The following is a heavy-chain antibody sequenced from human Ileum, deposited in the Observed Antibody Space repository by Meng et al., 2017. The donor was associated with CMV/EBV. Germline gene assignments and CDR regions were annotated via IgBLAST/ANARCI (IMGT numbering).Heavy chain of an antibody. D-gene: IGHD1-1*01. CDR2: INPDGSYT. J-gene: IGHJ6*04. V-gene: IGHV3-74*01. Sequence: GGSLRLSCAASGFTFSSYWVNWVRQAPGKGLLWVSRINPDGSYTSYADSVKGRFTFSRDNAKNTLYLQMNSLRAEDSAVYYCVRDSYLNALYYGMDVWGKGTTVTVSS. CDR1: GFTFSSYW. CDR3: VRDSYLNALYYGMDV.